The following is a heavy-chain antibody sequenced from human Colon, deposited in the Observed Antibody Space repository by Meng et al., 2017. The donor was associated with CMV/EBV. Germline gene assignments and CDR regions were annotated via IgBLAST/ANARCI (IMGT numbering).Heavy chain of an antibody. CDR3: AREVAVTKFFDV. CDR2: TSRSGSTK. D-gene: IGHD4-11*01. V-gene: IGHV3-11*01. CDR1: GFNFSDHY. J-gene: IGHJ6*02. Sequence: GESLKISCVASGFNFSDHYMSWIRQVPGKGLEWISFTSRSGSTKNYAESVKGRFTISRDNAKNSLFLQLNSLRIEDTAVYHCAREVAVTKFFDVWGQGTTVTVSS.